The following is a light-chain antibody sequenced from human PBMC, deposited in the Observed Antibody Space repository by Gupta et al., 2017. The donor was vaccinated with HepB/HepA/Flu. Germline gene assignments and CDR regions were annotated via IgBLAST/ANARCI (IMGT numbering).Light chain of an antibody. CDR3: QQSYSTPRA. Sequence: IQMTQSPSSLSASVGDRITITCRASQSVATYLNWYPQKPGKAPKLLFHGASILQSGAPSRFSASGSGTQFTLTISSLHPDDFGTYYCQQSYSTPRAFGQGTKVQ. J-gene: IGKJ1*01. V-gene: IGKV1-39*01. CDR1: QSVATY. CDR2: GAS.